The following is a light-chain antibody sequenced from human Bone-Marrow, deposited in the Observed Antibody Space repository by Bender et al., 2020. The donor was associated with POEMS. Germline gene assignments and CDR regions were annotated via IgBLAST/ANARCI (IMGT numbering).Light chain of an antibody. V-gene: IGLV1-47*02. CDR2: INN. CDR3: ATWDDSVSGWV. J-gene: IGLJ3*02. CDR1: SSNIGTNP. Sequence: QSVLTQPPSASGTPGQRVTISCSGSSSNIGTNPVNWYQQLPGTAPKLLIYINNQRPSGVPDRFSGSKSGTSASLAISGLRSEDEAAYYCATWDDSVSGWVFGGGTKLTVL.